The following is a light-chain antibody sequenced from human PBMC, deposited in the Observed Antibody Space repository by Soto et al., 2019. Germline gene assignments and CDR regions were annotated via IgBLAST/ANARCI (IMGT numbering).Light chain of an antibody. J-gene: IGLJ7*01. CDR1: SSDVGGYNY. CDR2: EVS. Sequence: QCALTQPASVSGSPGQSITISCTGTSSDVGGYNYVSWYQQHPGKAPKLMIYEVSNRPSGVSNRFSGSKSGNTASLTISGLQAEDEADYYCSSYTSSSTTVFGGGTQLTVL. CDR3: SSYTSSSTTV. V-gene: IGLV2-14*01.